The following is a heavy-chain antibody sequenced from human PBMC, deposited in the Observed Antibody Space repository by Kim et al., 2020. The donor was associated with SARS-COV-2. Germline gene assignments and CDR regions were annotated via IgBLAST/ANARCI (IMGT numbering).Heavy chain of an antibody. CDR2: ISAYNGNT. Sequence: ASVKVSCKASVYTFTSYGISWVRQAPGQGLEWMGWISAYNGNTNYAQKLQGRVTMTTDTSTSTAYMELRSLRSDDTAVYYCARDTVDPWFGEYNYGMDVWGQGTTVTVSS. J-gene: IGHJ6*02. CDR3: ARDTVDPWFGEYNYGMDV. V-gene: IGHV1-18*01. CDR1: VYTFTSYG. D-gene: IGHD3-10*01.